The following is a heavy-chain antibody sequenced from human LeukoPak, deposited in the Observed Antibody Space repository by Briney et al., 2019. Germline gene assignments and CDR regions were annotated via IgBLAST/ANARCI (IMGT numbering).Heavy chain of an antibody. V-gene: IGHV1-69*13. CDR3: ASTYYDFWSGYPRGYYFDY. D-gene: IGHD3-3*01. CDR2: IIPIFGTA. CDR1: GGTFSSYA. Sequence: SVKVSCRASGGTFSSYAISWVRQAPGQGLEWMGGIIPIFGTANYAQKFQGRDTITADESTSTAYMELSSLRSEDTAVYYCASTYYDFWSGYPRGYYFDYWGQGTLVTVSS. J-gene: IGHJ4*02.